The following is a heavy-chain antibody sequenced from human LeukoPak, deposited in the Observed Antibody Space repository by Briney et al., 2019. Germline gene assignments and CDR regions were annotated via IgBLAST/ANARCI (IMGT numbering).Heavy chain of an antibody. CDR1: GFTFSGSA. J-gene: IGHJ4*02. D-gene: IGHD2-15*01. CDR3: AKNVPGRAIDY. CDR2: IGTGDDR. Sequence: GGSLRLSCVASGFTFSGSAMSWVRQAPGKGLEWVSTIGTGDDRYYTDSVKGRFAISRDNSKNTLYLQMSSLRAEDTAVYYCAKNVPGRAIDYWGQGTLVTVSS. V-gene: IGHV3-23*01.